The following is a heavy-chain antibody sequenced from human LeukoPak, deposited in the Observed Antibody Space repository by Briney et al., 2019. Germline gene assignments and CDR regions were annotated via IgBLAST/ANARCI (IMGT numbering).Heavy chain of an antibody. CDR3: ARDRSRGWNSHPGAH. D-gene: IGHD1-7*01. Sequence: PGGSLRLTCAASGFTFSSYAMHWVRQAPGKGLEWVAVISYDGSNKYYADSVKGRFTISRDNSKNTLYLQMNSLRAEDTAVYYCARDRSRGWNSHPGAHWGQGTLVTVSS. J-gene: IGHJ4*02. CDR2: ISYDGSNK. V-gene: IGHV3-30-3*01. CDR1: GFTFSSYA.